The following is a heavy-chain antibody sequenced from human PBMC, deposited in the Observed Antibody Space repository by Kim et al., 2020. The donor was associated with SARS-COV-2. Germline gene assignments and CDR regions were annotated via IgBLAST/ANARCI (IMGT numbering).Heavy chain of an antibody. CDR1: GFTFSSYS. CDR3: ARDQALQIFTMVRGVILYGFGIDV. CDR2: ISSSSSYI. J-gene: IGHJ6*02. Sequence: GGSLRLSCAASGFTFSSYSMNWVRQAPGKGLEWVSSISSSSSYIYYADSVKGRFTISRDNSKNSLYLQMNSLRAEDTAVYYCARDQALQIFTMVRGVILYGFGIDVSGQETTCTVS. D-gene: IGHD3-10*01. V-gene: IGHV3-21*01.